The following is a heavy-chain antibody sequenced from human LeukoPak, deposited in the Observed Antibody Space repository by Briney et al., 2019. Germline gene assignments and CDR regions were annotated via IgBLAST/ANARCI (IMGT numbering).Heavy chain of an antibody. CDR1: GFTFNTFN. D-gene: IGHD3-16*01. CDR3: ALGNYVGLAVSYKWTPDY. J-gene: IGHJ4*02. Sequence: GGSLRLSCAASGFTFNTFNMNWVRQAPGKGLEWVSSITSGGDYIYYADSEKGRFTTYRDNAKNSLSLQLNSLRVEDTAVYYGALGNYVGLAVSYKWTPDYWGQRTQVTVSS. CDR2: ITSGGDYI. V-gene: IGHV3-21*01.